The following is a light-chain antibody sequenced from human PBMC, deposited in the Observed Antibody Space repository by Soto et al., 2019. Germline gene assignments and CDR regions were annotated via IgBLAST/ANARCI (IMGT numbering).Light chain of an antibody. CDR1: ISDVGGYNY. J-gene: IGLJ1*01. V-gene: IGLV2-14*01. CDR2: EVT. CDR3: SSYTSSTAYV. Sequence: QSALTQPASVSGSPGQSITISCTGTISDVGGYNYVSWYQLHPGKAPKLILYEVTNRPSGVSDRFSGSKSGNTASLTISGLQAEDEADYYCSSYTSSTAYVFGTGTKVTVL.